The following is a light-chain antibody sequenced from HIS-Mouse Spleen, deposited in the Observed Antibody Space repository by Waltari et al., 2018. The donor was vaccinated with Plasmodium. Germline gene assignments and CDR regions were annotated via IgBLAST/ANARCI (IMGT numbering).Light chain of an antibody. CDR1: SSDVGSYNL. V-gene: IGLV2-23*01. CDR3: CSYAGSSTWV. Sequence: QSALTQPASVSGSPGQSITISCTGTSSDVGSYNLVSWSQQHPGKAPKLMIYEGSKRPSGVSNRVSGSKSGNTDSLTISGRQAEDEADYYCCSYAGSSTWVFGGGTKLTVL. CDR2: EGS. J-gene: IGLJ3*02.